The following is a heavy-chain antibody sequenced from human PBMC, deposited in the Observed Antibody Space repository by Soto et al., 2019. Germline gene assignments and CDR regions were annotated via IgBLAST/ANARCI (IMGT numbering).Heavy chain of an antibody. CDR1: GFTFSSYT. V-gene: IGHV3-21*02. CDR2: ISSRSTNT. Sequence: EVQLVESGGGLVKPGGSLRLSCEDSGFTFSSYTMNWVRRAPGKGLAWVSSISSRSTNTHYADSVRGRFTISRDNAKRSLYLQMNSLRAEDTAVYYCARGPLYYLDYWGQGTLVTVSS. CDR3: ARGPLYYLDY. J-gene: IGHJ4*02.